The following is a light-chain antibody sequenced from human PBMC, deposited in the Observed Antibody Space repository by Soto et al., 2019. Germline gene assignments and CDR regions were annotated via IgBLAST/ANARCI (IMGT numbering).Light chain of an antibody. CDR1: QSVSSN. Sequence: IVLTQSPATLSVSPGERATLSCRASQSVSSNLAWHQQKPGQAPRLLIYGASSRATGIPDRFSGSGSGTDFTLSISRLEPEDFAVYYCQQYSSLWTFGQGTKVDIK. CDR2: GAS. CDR3: QQYSSLWT. V-gene: IGKV3-20*01. J-gene: IGKJ1*01.